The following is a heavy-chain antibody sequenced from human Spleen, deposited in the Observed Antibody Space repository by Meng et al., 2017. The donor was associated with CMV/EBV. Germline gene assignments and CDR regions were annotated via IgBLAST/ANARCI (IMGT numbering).Heavy chain of an antibody. D-gene: IGHD3-22*01. CDR1: GGSISSSSYY. CDR2: IYYSGST. V-gene: IGHV4-39*07. J-gene: IGHJ6*02. CDR3: ARDPGDCIDSSGPPTPRCPYGMDV. Sequence: SETLSLTCTVSGGSISSSSYYWGWIRQPPGKGLEWIGSIYYSGSTYYNPSLKSRVTISVDTSKNQFSLKLSSVTAADTAVYYCARDPGDCIDSSGPPTPRCPYGMDVWGQGTTVTVSS.